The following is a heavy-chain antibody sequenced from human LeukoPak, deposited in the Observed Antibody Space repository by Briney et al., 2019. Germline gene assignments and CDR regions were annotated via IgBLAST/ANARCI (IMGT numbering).Heavy chain of an antibody. Sequence: PSETLSLTCTVSGGSISSSSYYWGWIRQPPGKGLEWIGSIYYSGSTYYNPSLKSRVTISVDTSKNQFSLKLSSVTAADTAVYYCARDRSYGGKPFDYWGQGILVTVSS. J-gene: IGHJ4*02. D-gene: IGHD4-23*01. CDR3: ARDRSYGGKPFDY. V-gene: IGHV4-39*07. CDR2: IYYSGST. CDR1: GGSISSSSYY.